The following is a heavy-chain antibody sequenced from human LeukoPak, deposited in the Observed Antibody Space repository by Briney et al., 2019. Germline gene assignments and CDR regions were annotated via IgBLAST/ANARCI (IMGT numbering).Heavy chain of an antibody. Sequence: PSETLSLTCTVSGGSISSGGYYWSWIRQHPGKGLEWIGYIYYSGSTYYNPSLKSRVTISVDTSKNQFSLKLSSVTAADTAVYYCARDRTTVISTYYGMDVWGQGTTVTVSS. J-gene: IGHJ6*02. CDR2: IYYSGST. D-gene: IGHD4-17*01. CDR3: ARDRTTVISTYYGMDV. CDR1: GGSISSGGYY. V-gene: IGHV4-31*03.